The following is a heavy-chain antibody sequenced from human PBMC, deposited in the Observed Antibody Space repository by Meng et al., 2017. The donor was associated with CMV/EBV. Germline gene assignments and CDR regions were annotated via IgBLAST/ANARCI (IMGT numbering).Heavy chain of an antibody. Sequence: GGSLRLSCAASGFTFSSYAMHWVRQAPGKGLEWVAVISYDGSNKYYADSVKGRFTISRDNSKNTLYLQMNSLSAEDTAVYYCARDGAGGFLEWLLDFDYWGQGTLVTVSS. V-gene: IGHV3-30-3*01. J-gene: IGHJ4*02. CDR3: ARDGAGGFLEWLLDFDY. CDR2: ISYDGSNK. D-gene: IGHD3-3*01. CDR1: GFTFSSYA.